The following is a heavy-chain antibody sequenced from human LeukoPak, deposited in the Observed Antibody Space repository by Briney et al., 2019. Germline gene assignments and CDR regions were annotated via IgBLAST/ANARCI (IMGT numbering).Heavy chain of an antibody. D-gene: IGHD5-18*01. Sequence: ASVKVSCKASGYTFTNYAMNWVRQAPGQGLEWMGWISTNTGNPTYAQGFTGRFVFSLDTSVSTAYLQITSLKAEDTAVYYCARGTYSYGFGEEYYFDYWGQGTLVTVSS. J-gene: IGHJ4*02. CDR3: ARGTYSYGFGEEYYFDY. V-gene: IGHV7-4-1*02. CDR2: ISTNTGNP. CDR1: GYTFTNYA.